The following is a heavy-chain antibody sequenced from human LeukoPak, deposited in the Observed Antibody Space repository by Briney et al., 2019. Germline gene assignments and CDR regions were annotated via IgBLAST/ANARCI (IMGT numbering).Heavy chain of an antibody. CDR3: ARVDTAPLGPAV. CDR1: GGSISSGDYY. Sequence: PSETLSLTCTVSGGSISSGDYYWSWIRQPPGKGLEWIGYIYYSGSTYYNPSLKSRVTISVDTSKNQFSLKLSSVTAADTAVYYCARVDTAPLGPAVWGKGTTVTVSS. J-gene: IGHJ6*04. CDR2: IYYSGST. V-gene: IGHV4-30-4*01. D-gene: IGHD5-18*01.